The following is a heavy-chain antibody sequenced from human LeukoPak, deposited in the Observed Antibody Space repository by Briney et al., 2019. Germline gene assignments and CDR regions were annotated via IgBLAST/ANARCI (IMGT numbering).Heavy chain of an antibody. CDR1: GYTFTSYG. J-gene: IGHJ4*02. V-gene: IGHV1-18*04. CDR3: ARVGGKLRYFDWLLLTELDY. D-gene: IGHD3-9*01. CDR2: ISAYNGNT. Sequence: ASVKVSCKASGYTFTSYGISWVRQAPGQGLEWMGWISAYNGNTNYAQKLQGRVTMTTDTSTSTAYMELRSLGSDDTAVYYCARVGGKLRYFDWLLLTELDYWGQGTLVTVSS.